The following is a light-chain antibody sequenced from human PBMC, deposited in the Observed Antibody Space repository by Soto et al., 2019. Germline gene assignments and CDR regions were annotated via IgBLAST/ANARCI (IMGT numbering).Light chain of an antibody. CDR1: QTISSW. J-gene: IGKJ1*01. V-gene: IGKV1-5*03. Sequence: DIQMSQSPSTLSGYVGDRVTITCRASQTISSWLAWYQQKPGKAPKLLIYKASTLKSGVPSRFSGSGSGTEFTLTISSLQPDDFATYYCQQYNRYPTFGQGTKVDIK. CDR3: QQYNRYPT. CDR2: KAS.